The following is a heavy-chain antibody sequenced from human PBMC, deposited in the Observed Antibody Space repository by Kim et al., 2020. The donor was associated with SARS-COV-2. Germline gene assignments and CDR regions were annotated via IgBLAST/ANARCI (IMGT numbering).Heavy chain of an antibody. D-gene: IGHD3-10*01. V-gene: IGHV3-48*03. J-gene: IGHJ3*02. CDR1: GFTLATYE. CDR2: IDTSGSTI. Sequence: GGSLRLSCAASGFTLATYEMNWVRQAPGKGLEWLSYIDTSGSTIYYADSVKGRFTISRDNTKNSLNLQMSGLKVEDTAVYFCARDPIRGGLDPFDIWGQGTMVTVAS. CDR3: ARDPIRGGLDPFDI.